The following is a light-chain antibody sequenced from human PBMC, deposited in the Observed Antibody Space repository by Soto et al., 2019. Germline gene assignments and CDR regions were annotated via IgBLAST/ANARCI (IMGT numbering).Light chain of an antibody. J-gene: IGLJ3*02. CDR3: SSYTATITVV. V-gene: IGLV2-14*03. Sequence: QSVLTQPASVSGSPGQSITIACTGTSSDVGGYNHVSWYQVHPGKAPRLVIYDVSIRPPAVSDRFSGSTSGNTASLTISGLQAEDEADYYCSSYTATITVVFGGGTKVTVL. CDR1: SSDVGGYNH. CDR2: DVS.